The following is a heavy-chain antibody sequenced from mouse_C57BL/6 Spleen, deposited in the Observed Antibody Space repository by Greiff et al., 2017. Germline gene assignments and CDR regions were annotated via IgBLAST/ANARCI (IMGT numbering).Heavy chain of an antibody. Sequence: EVMLVEPGPELVKPGDSVKISCKASGYSFTGYFMNWVLQSHGHSLEWIGRINPSNGYTFYNQKFKGKATLTVDKSSSTAYMELRSLTSEDSAVYYCARTGLRYGYFDVGGTGTTVTVSS. CDR1: GYSFTGYF. J-gene: IGHJ1*03. V-gene: IGHV1-20*01. CDR3: ARTGLRYGYFDV. D-gene: IGHD1-1*01. CDR2: INPSNGYT.